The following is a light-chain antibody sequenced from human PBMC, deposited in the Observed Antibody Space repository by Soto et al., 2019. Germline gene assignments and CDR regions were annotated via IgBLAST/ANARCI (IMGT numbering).Light chain of an antibody. Sequence: QSVLTQPPSASGTPGQRVTISCSGTSSNIGSNTANWYQQLPGTAPKLLIYGNNQRPSGVPDRFSGSKSGTSASLAISGHQSEEEADYYCAAWDDSLNGLVVFGGGTKLTVL. CDR1: SSNIGSNT. J-gene: IGLJ2*01. CDR3: AAWDDSLNGLVV. V-gene: IGLV1-44*01. CDR2: GNN.